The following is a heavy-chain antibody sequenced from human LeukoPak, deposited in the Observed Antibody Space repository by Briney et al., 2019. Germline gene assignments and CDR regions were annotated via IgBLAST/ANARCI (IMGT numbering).Heavy chain of an antibody. Sequence: SETLSLTCAVSGGSISSGGYSWSWIRKPPGKGLEWIGYIYHSGSTYYNPSLKSRVTISVDRSKNQFSLKLSSVTAADTAVYYCASVVRHTVDYWGQGTPVTVSS. CDR2: IYHSGST. CDR1: GGSISSGGYS. D-gene: IGHD2-2*01. J-gene: IGHJ4*02. CDR3: ASVVRHTVDY. V-gene: IGHV4-30-2*01.